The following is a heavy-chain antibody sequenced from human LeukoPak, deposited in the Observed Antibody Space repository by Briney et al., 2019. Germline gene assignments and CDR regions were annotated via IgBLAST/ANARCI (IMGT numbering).Heavy chain of an antibody. J-gene: IGHJ5*01. CDR2: INEDGSQK. V-gene: IGHV3-7*01. CDR1: GFTFSSHG. CDR3: VRGSDGTWDS. Sequence: GGTLRLSCADSGFTFSSHGMSWVRQAPGKGLEWMGNINEDGSQKYYVDSVKGRFTMSRDNAENSLFLEMNSLRVEDTAVYYCVRGSDGTWDSWGQGTLVTVSS.